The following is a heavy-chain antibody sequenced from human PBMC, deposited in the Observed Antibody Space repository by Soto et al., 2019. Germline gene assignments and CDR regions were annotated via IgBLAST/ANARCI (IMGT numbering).Heavy chain of an antibody. J-gene: IGHJ6*03. CDR2: IYYSGST. CDR3: ARLRAYCSGGSCYSDYYYYMDV. V-gene: IGHV4-39*01. D-gene: IGHD2-15*01. Sequence: SETLSLTCTVSGGSISSSSYYWGWIRQPPGKGLEWIGSIYYSGSTYYNPSLKSRVTISVDTSKNQFSLNLSSVTAADMAVYYCARLRAYCSGGSCYSDYYYYMDVWGKGTTVTVSS. CDR1: GGSISSSSYY.